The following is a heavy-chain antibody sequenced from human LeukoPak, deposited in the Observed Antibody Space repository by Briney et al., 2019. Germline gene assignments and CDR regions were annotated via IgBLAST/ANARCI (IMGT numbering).Heavy chain of an antibody. CDR1: GLSSSIFE. CDR3: MRVGGPSYKYNAFDI. CDR2: ITNSGSTT. J-gene: IGHJ3*02. V-gene: IGHV3-48*03. Sequence: PGGSLRLSCIVSGLSSSIFEMNWVRQAPGKGLEWVSYITNSGSTTDYADSVKGRFTISRDNAKNSLYLQMSSLRAEDTAVYYCMRVGGPSYKYNAFDIWGQGTMVTVSS. D-gene: IGHD1-1*01.